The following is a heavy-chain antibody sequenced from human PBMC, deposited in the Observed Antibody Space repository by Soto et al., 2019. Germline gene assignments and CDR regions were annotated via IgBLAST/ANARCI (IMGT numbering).Heavy chain of an antibody. V-gene: IGHV1-18*01. Sequence: QVQLVQSGPEVKKAGASVKVSCTSPTDYIFLAYGFDWVRQDPGQALEWMGWISPKFGRTNYARTLQDRFTRTTDVSTHSVSMELRALRSDDTAVYYCARDDCNGGSCDGGHYLDLWGRGTPISVSS. D-gene: IGHD2-15*01. CDR2: ISPKFGRT. CDR3: ARDDCNGGSCDGGHYLDL. CDR1: DYIFLAYG. J-gene: IGHJ2*01.